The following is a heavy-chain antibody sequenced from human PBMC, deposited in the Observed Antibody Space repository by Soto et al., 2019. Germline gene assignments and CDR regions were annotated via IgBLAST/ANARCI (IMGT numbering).Heavy chain of an antibody. D-gene: IGHD3-3*01. Sequence: QVQLVESGGDVVQPGRSLRLSCAASGFTFSSYAMHWVRQAPGKGLEWVAVISYDGSNKYYADSVKGRFTISRDNSKNTLYLQMNSLRAEDTAVYYCARQRFLDLYYYYGMDVWGQGTTVTVSS. CDR3: ARQRFLDLYYYYGMDV. CDR2: ISYDGSNK. CDR1: GFTFSSYA. J-gene: IGHJ6*02. V-gene: IGHV3-30-3*01.